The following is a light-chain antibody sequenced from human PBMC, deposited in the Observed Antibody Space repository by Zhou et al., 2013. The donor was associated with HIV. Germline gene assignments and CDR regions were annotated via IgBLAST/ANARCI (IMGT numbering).Light chain of an antibody. V-gene: IGKV1-39*01. CDR3: QQYNSYST. Sequence: DIQMTQSPSPLSASVGDRVTITCQTSQDISTYLHWYQQTPGKAPKLLIYAASRLQSGVPSRFSGSGSGTEFTLTIDSLQPEDFATYYCQQYNSYSTFGQGTKLEIK. J-gene: IGKJ2*01. CDR1: QDISTY. CDR2: AAS.